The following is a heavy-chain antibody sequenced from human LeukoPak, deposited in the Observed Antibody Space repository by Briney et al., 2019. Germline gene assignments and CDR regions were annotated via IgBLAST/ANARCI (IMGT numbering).Heavy chain of an antibody. CDR3: ARGPTTVEPFDY. V-gene: IGHV1-46*01. CDR2: INPSGGST. D-gene: IGHD4-23*01. Sequence: GASVKVSCKASGYTFTNYYMFWVRQAPGQGLEWMGRINPSGGSTSYAQKFQGRVTMTRDTSTSTVYMELSSLRSEDTAVYYCARGPTTVEPFDYWGQGTLVTVSS. CDR1: GYTFTNYY. J-gene: IGHJ4*02.